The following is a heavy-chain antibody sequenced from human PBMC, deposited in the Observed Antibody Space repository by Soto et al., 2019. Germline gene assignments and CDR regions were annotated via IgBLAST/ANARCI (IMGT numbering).Heavy chain of an antibody. V-gene: IGHV4-34*01. D-gene: IGHD3-9*01. J-gene: IGHJ4*02. CDR3: ARGTNLRCFD. CDR1: GGSFGAYY. CDR2: INHSGST. Sequence: QVQLQQWGAGLLKPSETLSLTCAAYGGSFGAYYWTWIRQPPGKGLEWIGEINHSGSTNYNPSLESRVTRSVDTSMNQFSLKLSSVTAADTAVYYCARGTNLRCFDWGQGTLVTVSS.